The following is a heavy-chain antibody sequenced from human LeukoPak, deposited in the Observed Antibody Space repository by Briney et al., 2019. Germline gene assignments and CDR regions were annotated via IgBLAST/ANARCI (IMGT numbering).Heavy chain of an antibody. D-gene: IGHD3-22*01. J-gene: IGHJ4*02. V-gene: IGHV4-59*01. CDR1: GGSISSYY. Sequence: PSETLSLTCTVSGGSISSYYWSWIRQPPGKGLEWIGYIYYSGSTNYKPSLKSRVTISVDTSKNQFSLKLSSVTAADTAVYYCASQIPYYYDSSGYSYYFDYWGQGTLVTVSS. CDR3: ASQIPYYYDSSGYSYYFDY. CDR2: IYYSGST.